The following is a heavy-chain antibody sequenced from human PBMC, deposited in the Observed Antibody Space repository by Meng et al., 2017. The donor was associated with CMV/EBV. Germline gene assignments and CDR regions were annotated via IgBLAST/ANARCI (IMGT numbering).Heavy chain of an antibody. CDR1: GGSISSYY. Sequence: SETLSLTCTVSGGSISSYYWSWIRQPPGKGLEWIGYIYYSGSTYYNPSLKSRVTISVDTSKNQFSLKLSSVTAADTAVYYCARLAAAGLVTLDYWGQGTLVTVSS. CDR3: ARLAAAGLVTLDY. V-gene: IGHV4-59*04. J-gene: IGHJ4*02. D-gene: IGHD6-13*01. CDR2: IYYSGST.